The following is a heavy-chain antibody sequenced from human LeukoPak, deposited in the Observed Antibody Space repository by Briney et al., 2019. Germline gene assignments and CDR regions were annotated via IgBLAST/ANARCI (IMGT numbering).Heavy chain of an antibody. V-gene: IGHV4-59*08. CDR2: IYSSGST. D-gene: IGHD7-27*01. CDR3: ARRPTGDPKFDY. CDR1: GGSISNYF. J-gene: IGHJ4*02. Sequence: SKTLSLTCSVSGGSISNYFWTWIRQPPGKGLEWIGYIYSSGSTYYNLSLKSRVTISVDTSKNRFSLKLSTVTAADTAVYYCARRPTGDPKFDYWGQGTLVTVSS.